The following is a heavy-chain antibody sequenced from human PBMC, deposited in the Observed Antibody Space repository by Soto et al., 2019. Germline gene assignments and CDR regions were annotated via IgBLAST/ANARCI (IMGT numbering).Heavy chain of an antibody. V-gene: IGHV4-61*01. CDR1: GASVRSNSYY. Sequence: SETLSLTCTVSGASVRSNSYYWSWIRQPPGKGLEWIAYIYHSGSTNYNPSLKSRVTISVDTSKNQFSLKVNSVTAADTAVYYCARSRAAGPYYYYGMDVWGQGTSVTVSS. CDR3: ARSRAAGPYYYYGMDV. CDR2: IYHSGST. J-gene: IGHJ6*02. D-gene: IGHD3-10*01.